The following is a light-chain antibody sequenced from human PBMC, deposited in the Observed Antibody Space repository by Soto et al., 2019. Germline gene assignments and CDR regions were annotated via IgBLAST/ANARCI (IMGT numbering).Light chain of an antibody. Sequence: EVVMTQSPATLAGSPGETVTLSCRASQSLSGNLAWYQQKPGQAPRLLIFRASTRATGVPARFSGGGSGTEFTLTISSLQSEDFALYYCQQYNDWPLTFGQGTKVDIK. CDR2: RAS. V-gene: IGKV3-15*01. CDR3: QQYNDWPLT. J-gene: IGKJ1*01. CDR1: QSLSGN.